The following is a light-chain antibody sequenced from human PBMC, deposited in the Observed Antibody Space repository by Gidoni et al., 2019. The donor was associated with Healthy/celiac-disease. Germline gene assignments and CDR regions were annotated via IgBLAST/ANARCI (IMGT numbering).Light chain of an antibody. CDR2: GAS. J-gene: IGKJ2*01. CDR3: QQRSNWPPMYT. CDR1: QSVSSY. Sequence: EIVLTQSPATLSLSPGERATLSCRARQSVSSYLAWYQQKPGQAPRLLIYGASNRATGIPARFSGSGSGTDFTLTISSLEPEDFAVYYCQQRSNWPPMYTFGQGTKLEIK. V-gene: IGKV3-11*01.